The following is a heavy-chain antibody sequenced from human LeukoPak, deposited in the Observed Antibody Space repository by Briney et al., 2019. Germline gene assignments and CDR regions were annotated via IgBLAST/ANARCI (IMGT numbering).Heavy chain of an antibody. CDR3: AKADRYYGSSGYFLTGRSPGANWLDP. Sequence: GGSLRLSCAASGFTFSSYAMSWVRQAPGKGLEWVSAISGSGGSTYYADSVKGRSTISRDNSKNTLYLQMNSLRAEDTAVYYCAKADRYYGSSGYFLTGRSPGANWLDPWGQGTLVTVSS. J-gene: IGHJ5*02. CDR2: ISGSGGST. V-gene: IGHV3-23*01. CDR1: GFTFSSYA. D-gene: IGHD3-22*01.